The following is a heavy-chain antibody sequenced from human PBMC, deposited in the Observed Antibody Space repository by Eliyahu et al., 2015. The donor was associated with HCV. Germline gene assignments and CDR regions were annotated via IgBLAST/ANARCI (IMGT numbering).Heavy chain of an antibody. CDR3: ARLSEWELGIDI. V-gene: IGHV4-59*08. CDR2: IHYSGST. J-gene: IGHJ3*02. Sequence: QVQLQESGPGLVKPSETLSLTCSVSGGSISSYYWSWIRQPPGKGLEWIGHIHYSGSTNYNPSLKSRLTISVDTSKNHFSLKLSSVTAADTAVYYCARLSEWELGIDIWGQGTIVTVSS. D-gene: IGHD1-26*01. CDR1: GGSISSYY.